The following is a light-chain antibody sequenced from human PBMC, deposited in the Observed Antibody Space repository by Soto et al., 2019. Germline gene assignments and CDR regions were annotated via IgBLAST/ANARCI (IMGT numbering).Light chain of an antibody. J-gene: IGLJ1*01. Sequence: QSVLTQPASVSGSPRQSITISCTGTSSDVGGYNYVSWYQQHPGKAPKLIIYDVSGRPSGVSNRFSGSKSGNTASLTISGRQAEDEADYYCISYAGSSTLYVFGIGTKVTVL. CDR2: DVS. CDR1: SSDVGGYNY. V-gene: IGLV2-14*01. CDR3: ISYAGSSTLYV.